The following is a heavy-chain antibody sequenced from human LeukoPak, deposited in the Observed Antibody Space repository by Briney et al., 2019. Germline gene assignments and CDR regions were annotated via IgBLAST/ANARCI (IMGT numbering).Heavy chain of an antibody. D-gene: IGHD1-26*01. CDR1: GFTFDDCA. Sequence: GGSLRLSCAASGFTFDDCAMHWVRQTPGKGLEWVSGISWNSGSIGYADSVKGRFTISRDNAKNSLYLQMSSLRTEDTALYYCAKDMSSGIVAADMDYWGQGTLVTISS. CDR3: AKDMSSGIVAADMDY. CDR2: ISWNSGSI. J-gene: IGHJ4*02. V-gene: IGHV3-9*01.